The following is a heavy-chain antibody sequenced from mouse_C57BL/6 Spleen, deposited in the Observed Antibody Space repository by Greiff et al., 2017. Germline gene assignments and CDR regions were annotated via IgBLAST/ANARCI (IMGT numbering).Heavy chain of an antibody. CDR1: GFTFTDYY. Sequence: EVQLVESGGGLVQPGGSLSLSCAASGFTFTDYYMSWVRQPPGKALEWLGFIRNKANGYTTEYSVSVKGRFTIYRDNSQSSLYLQMNALRAEDSAAYYCGINYAMDYWGQGTSVTVSS. CDR2: IRNKANGYTT. J-gene: IGHJ4*01. CDR3: GINYAMDY. V-gene: IGHV7-3*01.